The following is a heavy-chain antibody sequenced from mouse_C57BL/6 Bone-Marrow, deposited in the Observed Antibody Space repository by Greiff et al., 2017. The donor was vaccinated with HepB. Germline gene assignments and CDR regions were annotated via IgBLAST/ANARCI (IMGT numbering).Heavy chain of an antibody. J-gene: IGHJ2*01. CDR1: GFSLSTFGMG. Sequence: QVTLKVSGPGILQPSQTLSLTCSFSGFSLSTFGMGVGWIRQPSGKGLEWLAHIWWDDAKYSNPALKSRLTLSEATSKNQLFLKIANVDTADTATYYCARLLTTVVSFDYWGQGTTLTVSS. CDR2: IWWDDAK. V-gene: IGHV8-8*01. CDR3: ARLLTTVVSFDY. D-gene: IGHD1-1*01.